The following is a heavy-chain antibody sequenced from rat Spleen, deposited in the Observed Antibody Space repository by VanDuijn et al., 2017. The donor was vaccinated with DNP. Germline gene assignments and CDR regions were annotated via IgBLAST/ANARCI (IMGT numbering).Heavy chain of an antibody. CDR3: AKGANYGGWSDYFDY. CDR2: ITNTGDNT. CDR1: GITFSNYG. D-gene: IGHD1-11*01. Sequence: EVQLVESGGGLVQPGRSLKLSCIVSGITFSNYGMHWIRQAPGKGLEWVASITNTGDNTYYSDSGRGRFSLSRDNAKSTRYLQVNSLRSEDTAIYYCAKGANYGGWSDYFDYWGQGVMVTVSS. V-gene: IGHV5-31*01. J-gene: IGHJ2*01.